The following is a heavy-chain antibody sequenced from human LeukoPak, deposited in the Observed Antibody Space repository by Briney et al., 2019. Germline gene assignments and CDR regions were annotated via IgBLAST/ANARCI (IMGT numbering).Heavy chain of an antibody. CDR2: IYYSGST. D-gene: IGHD1-14*01. Sequence: ASETLSRTCTVSGGSISSSSYYWGWIRQPPGKGLEWIGSIYYSGSTYYNPSLKSRVTISVDTSKNQFSLELSSVTAADTAVYYCARHRAGILDYWGQGTLVTVSS. J-gene: IGHJ4*02. CDR3: ARHRAGILDY. CDR1: GGSISSSSYY. V-gene: IGHV4-39*01.